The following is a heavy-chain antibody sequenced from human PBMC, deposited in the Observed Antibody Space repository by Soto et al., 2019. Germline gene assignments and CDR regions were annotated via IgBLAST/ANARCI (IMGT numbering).Heavy chain of an antibody. CDR3: AKEKTSSTYDGLDV. J-gene: IGHJ6*02. V-gene: IGHV3-23*01. CDR2: ITWGGSA. CDR1: GFTFSDYG. Sequence: EVQLLESGGGLIHHGGSLRLSCAGSGFTFSDYGMSWVRQAPGKGLEWVSGITWGGSAYYAESVRGRFIISRDSSKNTLYVQMNSLRAEDTAIYYCAKEKTSSTYDGLDVWGQGTPVTVSS.